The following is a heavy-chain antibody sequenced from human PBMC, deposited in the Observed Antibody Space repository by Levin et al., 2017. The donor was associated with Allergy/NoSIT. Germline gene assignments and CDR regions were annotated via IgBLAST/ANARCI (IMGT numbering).Heavy chain of an antibody. V-gene: IGHV3-23*01. J-gene: IGHJ3*02. Sequence: RSGGSLRLSCAASGFTFSSYAMSWVRQAPGKGLEWVSAISGSGGSTYYADSVKGRFTISRDNSKNTLYLQMNSLRAEDTAVYYCAKADGGSGWYTRRDAFDIWGQGTMVTVSS. CDR2: ISGSGGST. D-gene: IGHD6-19*01. CDR1: GFTFSSYA. CDR3: AKADGGSGWYTRRDAFDI.